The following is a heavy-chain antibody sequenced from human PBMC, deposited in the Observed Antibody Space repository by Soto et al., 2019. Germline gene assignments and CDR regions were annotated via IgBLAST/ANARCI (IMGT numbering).Heavy chain of an antibody. CDR3: AKERSSGWRVDY. V-gene: IGHV3-23*01. D-gene: IGHD6-19*01. CDR2: ISGSGDST. J-gene: IGHJ4*02. CDR1: GFTFSTYA. Sequence: EVQLLESGGGLVQPGGSLRLSCAASGFTFSTYAMNWVRQAPGKGLEWVSGISGSGDSTYYADSVKGRFTVSRDNSKNTLYLQMNSLRAEDTAVFYCAKERSSGWRVDYWGQGTLVTVSS.